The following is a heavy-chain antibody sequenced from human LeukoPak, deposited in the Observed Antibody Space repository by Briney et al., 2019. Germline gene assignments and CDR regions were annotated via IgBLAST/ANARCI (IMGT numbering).Heavy chain of an antibody. J-gene: IGHJ3*02. V-gene: IGHV3-23*01. CDR1: GFTFSSYA. CDR3: AKEKYGTDVGEDAFDI. CDR2: ISGSGGST. Sequence: GGSLRLSCAASGFTFSSYAMSWVRQAPGKGLEWVSAISGSGGSTYYADSVKGRFTISRDNSKNTLYPQMNSLRAEDTAVYYCAKEKYGTDVGEDAFDIWGQGTMVTVSS. D-gene: IGHD4-17*01.